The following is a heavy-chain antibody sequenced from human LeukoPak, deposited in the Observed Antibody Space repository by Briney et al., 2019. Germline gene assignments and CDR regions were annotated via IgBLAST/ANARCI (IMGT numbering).Heavy chain of an antibody. V-gene: IGHV4-34*01. J-gene: IGHJ6*02. Sequence: PSETLSLTCAVYGGSFSGYYWSWIRQPPGKGLEWIGEINHSGSINYNPSLKSRVTISVDTSKNQFSLKLSSVTAADTAVYYCARLPMPLYRFYGMDAWGQGTTVTVSS. CDR2: INHSGSI. D-gene: IGHD2/OR15-2a*01. CDR1: GGSFSGYY. CDR3: ARLPMPLYRFYGMDA.